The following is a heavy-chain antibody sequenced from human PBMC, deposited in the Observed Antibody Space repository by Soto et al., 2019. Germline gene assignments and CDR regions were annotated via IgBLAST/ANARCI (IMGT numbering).Heavy chain of an antibody. CDR1: GFTFSSYT. CDR2: ISYDNGSNK. V-gene: IGHV3-30-3*01. D-gene: IGHD3-22*01. CDR3: ARDASSGYYNS. Sequence: PGGSLRLSCAASGFTFSSYTMHWVRQAPGKGLEWVAVISYDNGSNKYYVDSVKGRFTISRDNSKNTLYLQMDSLRPEDTAVYYCARDASSGYYNSWGQGTPVTVSS. J-gene: IGHJ4*02.